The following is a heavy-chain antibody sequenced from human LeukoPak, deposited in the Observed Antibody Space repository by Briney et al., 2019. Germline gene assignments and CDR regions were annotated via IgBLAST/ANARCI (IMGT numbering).Heavy chain of an antibody. Sequence: PGGSLRLSCAASGFTFSDYYMSWIRQAPGEGLEWVSYISTGGSTIKYADSVKGRFTISRDNANNSLYLQMNSLRAEDTAMYYCAREEMATMRPHAFDMWGQGTKVTVS. J-gene: IGHJ3*02. CDR1: GFTFSDYY. CDR3: AREEMATMRPHAFDM. V-gene: IGHV3-11*01. CDR2: ISTGGSTI. D-gene: IGHD5-24*01.